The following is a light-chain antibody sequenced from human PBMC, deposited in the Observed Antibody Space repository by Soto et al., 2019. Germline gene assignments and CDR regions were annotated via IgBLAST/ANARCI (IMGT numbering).Light chain of an antibody. Sequence: EFVLTQSPATLSLSPGERATLSCRAIQSLSNNIYLAWYQQKPGQAPRLLIYGASTRAAGIPARFSGSGSGTEFTLTISSLQSEDFAVYYCQHYNTWPWTFGQGTKVDIK. CDR2: GAS. CDR1: QSLSNN. J-gene: IGKJ1*01. V-gene: IGKV3-15*01. CDR3: QHYNTWPWT.